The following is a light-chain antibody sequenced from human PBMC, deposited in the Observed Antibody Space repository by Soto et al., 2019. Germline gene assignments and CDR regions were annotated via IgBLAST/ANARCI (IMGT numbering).Light chain of an antibody. Sequence: EIVMTQSPATLSVSPGERATLSCRASQSVSANLAWYQHKPGQAPRLLIYGASTRATGIPARFSGSGSGTEFTLTISSLQSEDFAVYYCQQYNTWPRTFGQGTKVDIK. CDR2: GAS. J-gene: IGKJ1*01. CDR3: QQYNTWPRT. CDR1: QSVSAN. V-gene: IGKV3-15*01.